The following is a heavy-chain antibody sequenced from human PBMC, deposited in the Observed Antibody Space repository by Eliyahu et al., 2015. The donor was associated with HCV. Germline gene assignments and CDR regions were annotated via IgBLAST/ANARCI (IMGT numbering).Heavy chain of an antibody. V-gene: IGHV1-2*02. CDR1: ENTFSGSY. CDR2: INPTSGAT. J-gene: IGHJ4*02. CDR3: AAKTYYYDSLPGFDY. D-gene: IGHD3-22*01. Sequence: QVQLVQSGAEVKKPGASVKVSCKASENTFSGSYLHWVRQAPGQGLEWMGWINPTSGATNYAQKFQGRVTMTRDTSISTTYMELSRLRSDDTAMYYCAAKTYYYDSLPGFDYWGQGTLVTVSS.